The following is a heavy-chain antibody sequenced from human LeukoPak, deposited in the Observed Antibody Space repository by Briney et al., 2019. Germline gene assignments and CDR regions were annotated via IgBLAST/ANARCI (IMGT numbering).Heavy chain of an antibody. D-gene: IGHD2-2*01. CDR3: ARETGYQLSYYYYGMDV. Sequence: SVKVSCKASGGTFSSYAISWVRQAPGQGLEWMGGIIPIFGTANYAQKFQGRVTITADESTRTAYMELSSLRSEDTAVYYCARETGYQLSYYYYGMDVWGQGTTVTVSS. V-gene: IGHV1-69*13. CDR2: IIPIFGTA. J-gene: IGHJ6*02. CDR1: GGTFSSYA.